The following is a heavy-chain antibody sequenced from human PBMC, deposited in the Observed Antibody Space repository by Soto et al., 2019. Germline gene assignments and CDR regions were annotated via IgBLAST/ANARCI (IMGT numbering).Heavy chain of an antibody. CDR3: ARGGEFCSTGSCNSSLGDAFDV. Sequence: QVQLMQSGAEVKKPGASMKVSCKASGYTFSDYYMHWVRQAPGQGLECMGWISPNNGATNYAQKFQDRATMTGDASITTAYMELSRLRSDDTAVYYCARGGEFCSTGSCNSSLGDAFDVWGQGTTVTVSS. CDR1: GYTFSDYY. V-gene: IGHV1-2*02. D-gene: IGHD2-15*01. J-gene: IGHJ3*01. CDR2: ISPNNGAT.